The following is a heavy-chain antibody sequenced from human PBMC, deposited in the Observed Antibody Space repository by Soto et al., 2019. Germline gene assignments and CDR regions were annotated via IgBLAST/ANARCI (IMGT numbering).Heavy chain of an antibody. Sequence: PGESLKISCKGSGYSFTSYWIGWVRQMPGKGLEWMGIIYPGDSDTRYSPSFQGQVTISADKSISTAYLQWSSLKASDTAMYYCARAHIVATIYNWFDPWGQGTLVTVSS. CDR3: ARAHIVATIYNWFDP. CDR1: GYSFTSYW. CDR2: IYPGDSDT. D-gene: IGHD5-12*01. J-gene: IGHJ5*02. V-gene: IGHV5-51*01.